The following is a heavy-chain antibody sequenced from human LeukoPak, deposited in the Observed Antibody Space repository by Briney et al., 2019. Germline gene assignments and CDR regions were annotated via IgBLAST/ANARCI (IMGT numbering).Heavy chain of an antibody. D-gene: IGHD3-22*01. CDR3: AKGVPYYYDSSGYDY. J-gene: IGHJ4*02. CDR2: ITYDGSKE. V-gene: IGHV3-30*18. CDR1: GFTFSSYG. Sequence: PGGSLRLSCAAFGFTFSSYGMHWVRQAPGKGLEWVAVITYDGSKEYYADSAKGRFTISRDNSKNTLYLQVNSLRAEDTAVYYCAKGVPYYYDSSGYDYWGQGTLVTVSS.